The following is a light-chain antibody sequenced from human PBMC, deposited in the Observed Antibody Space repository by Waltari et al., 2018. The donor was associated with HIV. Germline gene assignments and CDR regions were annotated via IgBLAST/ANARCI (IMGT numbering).Light chain of an antibody. CDR1: SRDVGAYNY. CDR3: CSYAGSSYV. Sequence: QSALTQPRSVSGSPGQSVTTSCTGTSRDVGAYNYVSWYQQHPGKAPKLMIYDVTKRPSGVPDRFSGSKSGNTASLTISGLHAEDEADYYCCSYAGSSYVFGIGTKVTVL. V-gene: IGLV2-11*01. J-gene: IGLJ1*01. CDR2: DVT.